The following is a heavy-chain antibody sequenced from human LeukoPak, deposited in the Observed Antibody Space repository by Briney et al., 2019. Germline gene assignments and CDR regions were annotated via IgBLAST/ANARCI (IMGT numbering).Heavy chain of an antibody. J-gene: IGHJ4*02. CDR1: GFTFDDYA. V-gene: IGHV3-9*01. CDR3: ARDPRMEQWLVGDFDY. CDR2: ISWNSGSI. D-gene: IGHD6-19*01. Sequence: GGSLRLSCTASGFTFDDYAMHWVRQAPGKGLEWVSGISWNSGSIGYADSVRGRFTISRDNAKNSLYLQMNSLRAEDTAVYYCARDPRMEQWLVGDFDYWGQGTLVTVSS.